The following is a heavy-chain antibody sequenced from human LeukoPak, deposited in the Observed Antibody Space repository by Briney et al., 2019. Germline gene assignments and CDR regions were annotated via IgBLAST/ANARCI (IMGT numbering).Heavy chain of an antibody. J-gene: IGHJ4*02. Sequence: GGFLRLSCAASGFTFSSYGMHWVRQAPGKGLEWVAVIWYDGSNKYYADSVKGRFTISRDNSKNTLYLQMNSLRAEDTAVYYCARAKYYFDYWGQGTLVNISS. CDR3: ARAKYYFDY. V-gene: IGHV3-33*01. CDR2: IWYDGSNK. CDR1: GFTFSSYG.